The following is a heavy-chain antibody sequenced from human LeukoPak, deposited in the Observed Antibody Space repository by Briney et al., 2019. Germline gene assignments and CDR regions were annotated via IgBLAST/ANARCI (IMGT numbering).Heavy chain of an antibody. CDR2: IYSGGST. CDR3: ARNGYSYGQDAFDI. Sequence: GGSLRLSCAASGFTVSSNYMSWVRQAPGKGLEWVSVIYSGGSTYYADSVKGRFTISRHNSKNTLYLQMNSLRAEDTAVYYCARNGYSYGQDAFDIWGQGTMVTVSS. V-gene: IGHV3-53*04. CDR1: GFTVSSNY. D-gene: IGHD5-18*01. J-gene: IGHJ3*02.